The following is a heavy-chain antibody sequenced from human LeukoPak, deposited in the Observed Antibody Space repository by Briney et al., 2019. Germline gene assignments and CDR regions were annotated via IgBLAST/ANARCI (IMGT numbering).Heavy chain of an antibody. CDR3: ARQCSSISCPIDY. CDR2: ISYSANS. D-gene: IGHD2-2*01. V-gene: IGHV4-39*01. CDR1: GDSVSSGGHY. Sequence: SETLSLTCTVSGDSVSSGGHYWVWVRQPPGKGLEWLGAISYSANSYYSPSHKSRVTISIDMSKNQFSLRLSSVTAAGTAFYYCARQCSSISCPIDYWGQGNLVTVSS. J-gene: IGHJ4*02.